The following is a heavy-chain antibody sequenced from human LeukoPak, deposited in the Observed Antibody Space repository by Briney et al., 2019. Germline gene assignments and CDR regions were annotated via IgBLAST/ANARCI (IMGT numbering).Heavy chain of an antibody. CDR1: GYTFTSYD. D-gene: IGHD5-12*01. V-gene: IGHV1-8*01. CDR3: ARRTPYSGYEKNFDY. CDR2: MNANSGNT. J-gene: IGHJ4*02. Sequence: GASVKVSCKSSGYTFTSYDINWVRQATGQGLEWMGWMNANSGNTGYAQKFQGRVTMTRNTSISTAYMELSSLRSEDTAVYYCARRTPYSGYEKNFDYWGQGTLVTVSS.